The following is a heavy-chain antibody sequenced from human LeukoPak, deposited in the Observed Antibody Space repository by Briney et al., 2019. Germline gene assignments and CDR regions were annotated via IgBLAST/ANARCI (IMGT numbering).Heavy chain of an antibody. Sequence: QPGGSLRLSCAASGFTFSNYAMTWVRQAPGKGLEWVSGISTGGNTYYADSVKGRFTISRDNSKNTLYLQMNSLRAEDTAVYYCAKDWTGSKPFDLWGRGTLVTVSS. V-gene: IGHV3-23*01. CDR3: AKDWTGSKPFDL. CDR2: ISTGGNT. CDR1: GFTFSNYA. J-gene: IGHJ2*01. D-gene: IGHD3/OR15-3a*01.